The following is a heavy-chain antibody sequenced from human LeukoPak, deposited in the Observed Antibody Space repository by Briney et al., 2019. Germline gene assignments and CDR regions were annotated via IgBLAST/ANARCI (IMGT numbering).Heavy chain of an antibody. D-gene: IGHD4-17*01. J-gene: IGHJ5*02. V-gene: IGHV3-7*03. CDR3: ANLYGWFDP. Sequence: GGSLRLSCAASGFTVTNTYMSWVRQAPGKGLEWVANIKQDGSEKYYVDSVKGRFTISRDNAKNSLYLQMNSLRAEDTAIYYCANLYGWFDPWGQGTLVTVSS. CDR2: IKQDGSEK. CDR1: GFTVTNTY.